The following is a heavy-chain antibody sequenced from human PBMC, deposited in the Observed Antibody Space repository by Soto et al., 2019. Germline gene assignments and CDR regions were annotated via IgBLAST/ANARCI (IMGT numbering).Heavy chain of an antibody. Sequence: SETLSLTCAVYGGSFSGYYWSWIRQPPGRGLEWIGEINHSGSTNYNPSLKSRVTISVDTSKNQFSLKLSSVTAADTAVYYCARQYCSSTSCAYYFDYWGQGTLVTVSS. CDR3: ARQYCSSTSCAYYFDY. V-gene: IGHV4-34*01. CDR2: INHSGST. CDR1: GGSFSGYY. J-gene: IGHJ4*02. D-gene: IGHD2-2*01.